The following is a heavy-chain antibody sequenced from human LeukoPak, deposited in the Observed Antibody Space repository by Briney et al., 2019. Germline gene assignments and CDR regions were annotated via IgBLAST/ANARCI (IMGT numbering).Heavy chain of an antibody. J-gene: IGHJ4*02. CDR2: IYYSGST. D-gene: IGHD6-19*01. V-gene: IGHV4-30-4*08. Sequence: SETLSLTCTVSGGSISSGGYYWSWIRQHPGKGLEWIGYIYYSGSTYYNPSLKSRVTISVDTSKNQFSLKLSSVTAADTAVYYCARSSGESGFFDYWGQGTLVTVSS. CDR3: ARSSGESGFFDY. CDR1: GGSISSGGYY.